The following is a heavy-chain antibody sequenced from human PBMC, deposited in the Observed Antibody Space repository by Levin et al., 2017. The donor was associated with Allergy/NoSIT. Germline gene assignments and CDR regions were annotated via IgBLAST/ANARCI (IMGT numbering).Heavy chain of an antibody. CDR2: MYHGGST. CDR1: GDSISSNNYY. CDR3: AGSSSEGSTSFDY. V-gene: IGHV4-39*07. J-gene: IGHJ4*02. Sequence: KASETLSLTCTVSGDSISSNNYYWGWIRQPPGKGLEWIGSMYHGGSTSYIPSLKSRVTISVDTSKNHFSLKLISVTAADTAVYYCAGSSSEGSTSFDYWGQGTLVTVSS. D-gene: IGHD6-6*01.